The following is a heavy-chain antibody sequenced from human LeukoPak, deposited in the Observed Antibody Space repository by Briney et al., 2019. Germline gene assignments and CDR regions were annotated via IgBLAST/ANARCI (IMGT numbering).Heavy chain of an antibody. CDR2: VNPNNRDA. CDR1: GYSFNNYD. J-gene: IGHJ5*02. D-gene: IGHD7-27*01. Sequence: ASVKVSCKASGYSFNNYDINWVRQAAGQGLEWMGWVNPNNRDAGFSQKFQGRVTLTSNTSLTTAYMELTSLTSEDTAVYYCARGLGTYWGKDFLNWFDPWGQGTLVTVSS. CDR3: ARGLGTYWGKDFLNWFDP. V-gene: IGHV1-8*02.